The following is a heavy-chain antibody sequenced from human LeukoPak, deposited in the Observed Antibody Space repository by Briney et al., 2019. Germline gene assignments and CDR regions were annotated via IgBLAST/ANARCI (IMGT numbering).Heavy chain of an antibody. V-gene: IGHV3-66*01. CDR3: AKDEGGGTLDL. CDR1: GFTVINNN. Sequence: PGGSLRLSCAASGFTVINNNVSWVRQAPGQGLEWVSIIYTGGSTNYADSAQGRFIMSRDTSKNTLYLQLYSLRVEDTAVYYCAKDEGGGTLDLWGRGTLVTVSS. CDR2: IYTGGST. J-gene: IGHJ2*01. D-gene: IGHD1-1*01.